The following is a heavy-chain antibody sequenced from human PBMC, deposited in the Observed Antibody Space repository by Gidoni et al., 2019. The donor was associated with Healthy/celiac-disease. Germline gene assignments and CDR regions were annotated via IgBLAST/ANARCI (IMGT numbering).Heavy chain of an antibody. Sequence: QVQLAQSGAEVKKPGSSVKVSCKASGGTFSSYATSWVRQAPGQGLEWMGGIIPIFGTANYAQKFQGRVTITADESTSTAYMELSSLRSEDTAVYYCAAGYCSGGSCYSGYYYYYYGMDVWGQGTTVTVSS. D-gene: IGHD2-15*01. CDR3: AAGYCSGGSCYSGYYYYYYGMDV. V-gene: IGHV1-69*01. CDR2: IIPIFGTA. CDR1: GGTFSSYA. J-gene: IGHJ6*02.